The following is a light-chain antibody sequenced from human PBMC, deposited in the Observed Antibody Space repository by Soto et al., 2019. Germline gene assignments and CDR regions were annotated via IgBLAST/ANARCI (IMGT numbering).Light chain of an antibody. CDR1: VSVSGD. CDR2: DAS. CDR3: QQYNNWPIT. Sequence: EVVLTQSPATLSLSPGERATLSCRASVSVSGDLAWYHHKPGQAPRLLIYDASTRALDAPARFAGSGAGTEFTLTISSLQSEDFAVYFCQQYNNWPITFGQGTRLEIK. V-gene: IGKV3-15*01. J-gene: IGKJ5*01.